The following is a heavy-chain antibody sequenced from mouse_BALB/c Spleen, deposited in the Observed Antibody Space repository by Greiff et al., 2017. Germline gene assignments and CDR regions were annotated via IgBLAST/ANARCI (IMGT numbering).Heavy chain of an antibody. V-gene: IGHV5-6*01. Sequence: EVKLVESGGDLVKPGGSLKLSCAASGFTFSSYGMSWVRQTPDKRLEWVATISSGGSYTYYPDSVKGRFTISRDNAKNTLYLQMSSLKSEDTAMYYCARHDYGNYVYFDYWGQGTTLTVSS. CDR2: ISSGGSYT. CDR3: ARHDYGNYVYFDY. D-gene: IGHD2-1*01. J-gene: IGHJ2*01. CDR1: GFTFSSYG.